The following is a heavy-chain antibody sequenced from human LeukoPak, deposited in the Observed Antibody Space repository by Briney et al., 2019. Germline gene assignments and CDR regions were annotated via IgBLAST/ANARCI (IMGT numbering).Heavy chain of an antibody. Sequence: SVKVSCKASGYTFTSFYMHWVRQAPGQGLEWMGGIIPIFGTANYAQKFQGRVTITADKSTSTAYMELSSLRSEDTAVYYCARDSDNYGSGSYRYWGQGTLVTVSS. J-gene: IGHJ4*02. CDR2: IIPIFGTA. CDR1: GYTFTSFY. V-gene: IGHV1-69*06. CDR3: ARDSDNYGSGSYRY. D-gene: IGHD3-10*01.